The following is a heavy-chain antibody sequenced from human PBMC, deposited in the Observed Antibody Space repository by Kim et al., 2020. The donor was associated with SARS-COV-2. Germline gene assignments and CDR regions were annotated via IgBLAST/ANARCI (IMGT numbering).Heavy chain of an antibody. CDR1: GFTFGDYA. V-gene: IGHV3-9*01. CDR3: AKVYGSGSPFYYYYYMDV. CDR2: ISWNSGSI. D-gene: IGHD3-10*01. J-gene: IGHJ6*03. Sequence: GGSLRLSCAASGFTFGDYAMHWVRQAPGKGLEWVSGISWNSGSIGYADSVKGRFTISRDNAKNSLYLQMNSLRAEDTALYYCAKVYGSGSPFYYYYYMDVWGKGTTVTVSS.